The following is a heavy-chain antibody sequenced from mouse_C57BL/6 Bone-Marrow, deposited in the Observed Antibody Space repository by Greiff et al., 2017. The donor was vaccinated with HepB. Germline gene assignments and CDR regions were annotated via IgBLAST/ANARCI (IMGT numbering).Heavy chain of an antibody. Sequence: QVQLQQSGAELVRPGASVKLSCKASGYTFTDYYINWVKQRPGQGLEWIARIYPGSGNTYYNEKFKGKATLTADKSSSTAYMQLSSLTSEDSAVCFCARGGIYYAMDYWGQGTAVTVSS. CDR2: IYPGSGNT. J-gene: IGHJ4*01. CDR1: GYTFTDYY. CDR3: ARGGIYYAMDY. V-gene: IGHV1-76*01.